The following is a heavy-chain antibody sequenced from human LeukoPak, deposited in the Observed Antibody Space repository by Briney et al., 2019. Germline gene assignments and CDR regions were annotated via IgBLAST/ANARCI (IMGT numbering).Heavy chain of an antibody. CDR2: IYHSGST. D-gene: IGHD3-22*01. Sequence: SQTLSLTCAVSGGSISSGGYSWSWIRQPPGKGLEWIGYIYHSGSTYYNPSLKSRVTISVDRSKNQFSLKLSSVTAADTAVYYCARLDYYDSSGYPDYWGQGTLVTVSS. J-gene: IGHJ4*02. CDR1: GGSISSGGYS. V-gene: IGHV4-30-2*01. CDR3: ARLDYYDSSGYPDY.